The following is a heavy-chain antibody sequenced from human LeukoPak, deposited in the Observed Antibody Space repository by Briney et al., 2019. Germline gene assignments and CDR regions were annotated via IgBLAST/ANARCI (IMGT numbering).Heavy chain of an antibody. Sequence: GGSVRLSCAASGFTFSSYGMHWVRQAPGRGLEWVAHISYWWSGKYYVDSVKGRFTIYRDNYKNTQDLQMNSLRAEDTAVYYCAKDLRSYYAFDIWGEGTMVTVS. CDR1: GFTFSSYG. CDR3: AKDLRSYYAFDI. CDR2: ISYWWSGK. D-gene: IGHD1-26*01. J-gene: IGHJ3*02. V-gene: IGHV3-30*18.